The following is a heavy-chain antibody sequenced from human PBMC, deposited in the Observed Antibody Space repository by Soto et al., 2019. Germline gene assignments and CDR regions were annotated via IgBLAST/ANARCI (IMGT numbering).Heavy chain of an antibody. V-gene: IGHV3-53*01. D-gene: IGHD3-10*01. Sequence: GSLRLSCAASGFTVSSHYMSWVRQTPGKGLEWVSLIYPTGHTFYADSVKGRFTISRDNSKNTLSLQMASPRADDSAVYFCARGANDIYGFTFDSWGQGALVTVSS. CDR2: IYPTGHT. CDR1: GFTVSSHY. J-gene: IGHJ4*02. CDR3: ARGANDIYGFTFDS.